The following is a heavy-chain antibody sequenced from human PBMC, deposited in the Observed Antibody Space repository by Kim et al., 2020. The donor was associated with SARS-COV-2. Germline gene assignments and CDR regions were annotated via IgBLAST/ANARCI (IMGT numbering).Heavy chain of an antibody. D-gene: IGHD2-21*01. Sequence: YYADSVKGRFTISRDNAKNSLYLQMNSLRAEDTAVYYCARDTVVVQYSDYWGQGTLVTVSS. CDR3: ARDTVVVQYSDY. V-gene: IGHV3-11*01. J-gene: IGHJ4*02.